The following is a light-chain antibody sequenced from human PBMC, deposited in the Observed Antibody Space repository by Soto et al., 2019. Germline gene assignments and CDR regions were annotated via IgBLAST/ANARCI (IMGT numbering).Light chain of an antibody. CDR2: DVS. CDR1: SSDVGGYKY. J-gene: IGLJ2*01. Sequence: QSVLTQPASVSGSPGQSITISCTGTSSDVGGYKYVSWYQQHPGKAPKLMIYDVSNRPSGVSNRFSGSKSGNTASLTISGLQAEAEADYYCSSYTSSSTLVVFGGGTKLTVL. CDR3: SSYTSSSTLVV. V-gene: IGLV2-14*01.